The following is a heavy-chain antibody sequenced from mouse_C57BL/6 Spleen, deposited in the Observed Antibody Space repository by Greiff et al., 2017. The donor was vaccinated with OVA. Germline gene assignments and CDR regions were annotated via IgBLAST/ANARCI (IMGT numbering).Heavy chain of an antibody. CDR1: GFSLTSYG. CDR2: IWSGGST. Sequence: VKLVESGPGLVQPSQSLSITCTVSGFSLTSYGVHWVRQSPGKGLEWLGVIWSGGSTDYNAAFISRLSISKDNSKSQVFFKMNSLQADDTAIYYCARNYDYDDWYFDVWGTGTTVTVSS. D-gene: IGHD2-4*01. CDR3: ARNYDYDDWYFDV. J-gene: IGHJ1*03. V-gene: IGHV2-2*01.